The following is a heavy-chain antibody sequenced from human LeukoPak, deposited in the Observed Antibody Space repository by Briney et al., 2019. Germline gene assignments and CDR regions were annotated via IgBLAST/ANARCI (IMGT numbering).Heavy chain of an antibody. J-gene: IGHJ6*03. CDR2: INPSSGGT. CDR3: ARGPPLYYDILTGYYSYYYYYMDV. V-gene: IGHV1-2*02. CDR1: GYTFTGYY. Sequence: ASVKVSCKASGYTFTGYYMHWVRQAPGQGLEWMGWINPSSGGTNYAQKFQGRVTMTRDTSISTAYMELSRLRSDDTAIYYCARGPPLYYDILTGYYSYYYYYMDVWGKGTTVTVSS. D-gene: IGHD3-9*01.